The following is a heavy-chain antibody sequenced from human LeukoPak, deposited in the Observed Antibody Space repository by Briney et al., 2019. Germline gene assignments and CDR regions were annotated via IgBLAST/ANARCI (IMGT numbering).Heavy chain of an antibody. CDR1: GSTFSSYA. CDR2: ISSSSSTI. J-gene: IGHJ4*02. CDR3: ARAQYYSDSTGYYYLHY. Sequence: PGRSLRLSCAASGSTFSSYAMNWVRQAPGKGLEWVSYISSSSSTIYYADSVKGRFTISRDNAKNSLYLQTNSLRAEDTAVYYCARAQYYSDSTGYYYLHYWGQGTLVTVSS. D-gene: IGHD3-22*01. V-gene: IGHV3-48*01.